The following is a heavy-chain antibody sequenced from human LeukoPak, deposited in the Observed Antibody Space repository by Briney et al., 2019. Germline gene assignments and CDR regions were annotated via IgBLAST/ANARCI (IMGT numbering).Heavy chain of an antibody. V-gene: IGHV3-23*01. CDR2: ISGTGGST. CDR3: AKVYWFGELLTLPEHYFDY. CDR1: GFTFSSYA. D-gene: IGHD3-10*01. J-gene: IGHJ4*02. Sequence: GGSLRLSCAASGFTFSSYAMSWVRQAPGKGLEWVSAISGTGGSTYYADSVKGWFTISRDNSKNTLYLQMNSLRAEDTAVYYCAKVYWFGELLTLPEHYFDYWGQGTLVTVSS.